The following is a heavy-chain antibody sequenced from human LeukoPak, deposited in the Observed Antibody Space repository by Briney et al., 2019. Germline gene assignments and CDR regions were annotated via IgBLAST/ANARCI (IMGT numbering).Heavy chain of an antibody. J-gene: IGHJ4*02. CDR2: IYYSGST. CDR3: ARQEVVIATFDY. D-gene: IGHD2-21*01. Sequence: SETLSLTCTVSGGSISSGGYYWSWIRQHPGKGLEWIGYIYYSGSTYYNPSLKSRVTISVDTSKNQFSLKLSSVTAADTAVYYCARQEVVIATFDYWGQGTLVTVSS. CDR1: GGSISSGGYY. V-gene: IGHV4-31*03.